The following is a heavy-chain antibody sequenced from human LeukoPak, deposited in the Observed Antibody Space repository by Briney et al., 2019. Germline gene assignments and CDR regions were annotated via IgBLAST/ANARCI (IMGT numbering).Heavy chain of an antibody. CDR1: GGTFNNHA. V-gene: IGHV1-69*05. J-gene: IGHJ6*03. Sequence: ASVKVSCKPSGGTFNNHAISWVRQAPGQGLEWMGGIIPIFGTADYAQKVQGRVTITTDESTSTAYIELSSLRSEDTAVYYCASRELESGWHYHYYMDVWGKGTTVTVSS. CDR2: IIPIFGTA. D-gene: IGHD1-1*01. CDR3: ASRELESGWHYHYYMDV.